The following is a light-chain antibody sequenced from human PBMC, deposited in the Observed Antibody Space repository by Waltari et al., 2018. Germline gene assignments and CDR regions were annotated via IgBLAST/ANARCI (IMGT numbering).Light chain of an antibody. V-gene: IGKV4-1*01. CDR1: QSVLYSSNHKDY. CDR2: WAS. CDR3: QQYYSTVRT. Sequence: DIVMTQSPDSLAVSLGERATINCKSSQSVLYSSNHKDYLAWFQQKPGQPPKLLISWASTRESGVPDRFSGSGSGTDFTLTISSLQAEDVAVYYCQQYYSTVRTFGQGTKVEIK. J-gene: IGKJ1*01.